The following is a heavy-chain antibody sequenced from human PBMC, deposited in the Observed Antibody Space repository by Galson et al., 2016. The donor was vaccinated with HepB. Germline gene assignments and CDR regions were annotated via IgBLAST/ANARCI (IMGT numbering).Heavy chain of an antibody. CDR1: GLPFSNHS. Sequence: SLRLSCAVTGLPFSNHSMNWVRQAPGKGLQWVSYITCSSSTRYYEDSVKGRFTISRDNAKASLYLQMDNLTDEDTAIYYCARDGGYCTSANCPFWSMGLWGRGPLFTVSS. CDR3: ARDGGYCTSANCPFWSMGL. CDR2: ITCSSSTR. D-gene: IGHD1-26*01. V-gene: IGHV3-48*02. J-gene: IGHJ2*01.